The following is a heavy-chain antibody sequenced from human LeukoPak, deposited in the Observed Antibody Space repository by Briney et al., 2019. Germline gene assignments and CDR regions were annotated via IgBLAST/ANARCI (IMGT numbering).Heavy chain of an antibody. CDR3: ARGVGYSSSWYDGGWFDP. Sequence: SETLSLTCAVYGGSFSGYYWSWIRQPPGKGLEWIGEINHSGSTNYNPSLKSRVTISVDTSKNQFSLKLSSVTAADTAVYYCARGVGYSSSWYDGGWFDPWGQRTLVTVSS. V-gene: IGHV4-34*01. D-gene: IGHD6-13*01. CDR2: INHSGST. J-gene: IGHJ5*02. CDR1: GGSFSGYY.